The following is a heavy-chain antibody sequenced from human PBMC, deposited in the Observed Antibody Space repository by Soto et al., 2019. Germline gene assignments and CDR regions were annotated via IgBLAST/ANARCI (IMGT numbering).Heavy chain of an antibody. CDR3: ARDRLTMVRGYPTLTAFDI. Sequence: GASVKVSCKASGYTFTSYYMHRVRQAPGQGLEWMGIINPSGGSTSYAQKFQGRVTMTRDTSTSTVYMELSSLRSEDTAVYYCARDRLTMVRGYPTLTAFDIWGQGTMVTVSS. D-gene: IGHD3-10*01. CDR2: INPSGGST. V-gene: IGHV1-46*03. CDR1: GYTFTSYY. J-gene: IGHJ3*02.